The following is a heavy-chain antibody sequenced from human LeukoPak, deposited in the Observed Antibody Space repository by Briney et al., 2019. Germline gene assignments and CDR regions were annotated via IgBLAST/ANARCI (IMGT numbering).Heavy chain of an antibody. CDR3: ARSPLGRSYLSYFDY. CDR2: IYSGGST. V-gene: IGHV3-66*01. J-gene: IGHJ4*02. Sequence: PGGSLRLSCAASGFTVSSNYMSWVRQAPGKGLEWLSVIYSGGSTYYADSVKGRFTISRDNSKNTLYLQMNSLRAEDTAVYYCARSPLGRSYLSYFDYWGQGTLVTVSS. D-gene: IGHD7-27*01. CDR1: GFTVSSNY.